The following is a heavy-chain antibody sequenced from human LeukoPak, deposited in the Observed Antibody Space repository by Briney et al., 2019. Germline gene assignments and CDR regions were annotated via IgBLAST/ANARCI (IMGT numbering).Heavy chain of an antibody. CDR3: ARGFRIIAVAAYFDY. D-gene: IGHD6-19*01. V-gene: IGHV3-64*01. CDR2: ISSNGGST. CDR1: GFTFSSYA. Sequence: PGGSLRLSCAASGFTFSSYAMHWVRQAPGKGLEYVSAISSNGGSTYYANSVKGRFTISRDNSKNTLYLQMGSLRAEDMAVYYCARGFRIIAVAAYFDYWGQGTLVTVSS. J-gene: IGHJ4*02.